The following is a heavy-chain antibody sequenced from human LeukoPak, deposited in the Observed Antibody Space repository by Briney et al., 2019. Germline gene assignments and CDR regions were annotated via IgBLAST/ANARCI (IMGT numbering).Heavy chain of an antibody. CDR1: GFTFRSYV. J-gene: IGHJ4*02. CDR3: ARDRNWYFDS. V-gene: IGHV3-33*08. Sequence: GGSLRLSCVASGFTFRSYVMHWVRQTPGKGLEWVAGIWYDGSNKYNVDSVTGRFTISRDNSNNTLFLQLDSLRAEDTAVYYCARDRNWYFDSWGQGTLVTVSS. D-gene: IGHD1-20*01. CDR2: IWYDGSNK.